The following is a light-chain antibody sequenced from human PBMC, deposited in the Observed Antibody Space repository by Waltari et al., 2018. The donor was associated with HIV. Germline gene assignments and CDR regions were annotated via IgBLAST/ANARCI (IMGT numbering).Light chain of an antibody. CDR2: EVS. J-gene: IGLJ2*01. CDR1: SSDVGKYNL. CDR3: TSYTSTTSVI. Sequence: QSALTQPASVSGSRGQSITLSCTGTSSDVGKYNLVSWYQQHPGKAPKLIIYEVSNRPSGVSNRFSGSKSGNTASLTISGLQAEDEADYYCTSYTSTTSVIFGGGTRLTV. V-gene: IGLV2-14*02.